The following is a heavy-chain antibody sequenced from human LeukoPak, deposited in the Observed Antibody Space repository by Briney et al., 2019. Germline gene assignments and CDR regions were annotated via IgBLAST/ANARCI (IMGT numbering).Heavy chain of an antibody. CDR2: IKQDGSEK. J-gene: IGHJ2*01. CDR3: ARGLAAAGTNWYFDL. CDR1: GFTFSSYW. D-gene: IGHD6-13*01. V-gene: IGHV3-7*01. Sequence: GGSLRLSCAASGFTFSSYWMSWVRQAPGKGLEWVANIKQDGSEKYYVDSVKGRFTISRDNAKNSLYLQMNSLRAEDTAVYYCARGLAAAGTNWYFDLWGRGTLVTVSS.